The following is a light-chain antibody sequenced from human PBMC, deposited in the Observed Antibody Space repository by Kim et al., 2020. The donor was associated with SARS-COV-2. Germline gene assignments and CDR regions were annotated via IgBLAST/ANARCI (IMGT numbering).Light chain of an antibody. J-gene: IGLJ2*01. CDR2: GKD. V-gene: IGLV3-19*01. CDR3: NCRDSSGNHVV. CDR1: SLRRYY. Sequence: SSELTQDPAVSVALGQTVRITCQGDSLRRYYASWYQQKPGQAPLLVIFGKDNRPSGIPDRFSGSSSGNTASLTITGARAEDEADYYCNCRDSSGNHVVFGGGTADRP.